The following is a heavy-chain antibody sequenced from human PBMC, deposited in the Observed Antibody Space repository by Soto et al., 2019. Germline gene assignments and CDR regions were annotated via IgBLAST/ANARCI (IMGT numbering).Heavy chain of an antibody. J-gene: IGHJ5*02. CDR2: ISYDGSNK. D-gene: IGHD3-22*01. CDR3: ARDISHYYDSSGEWSFDP. Sequence: QVQLVESGGGVVQPGGSLRLSCAASGFTFSSYAMHWVRQAPGKGLEWVAVISYDGSNKYYADSVKGRFTISRDNSKNTLYLQMNSLRAEDTAVYYCARDISHYYDSSGEWSFDPWGQGTLVTVSS. CDR1: GFTFSSYA. V-gene: IGHV3-30-3*01.